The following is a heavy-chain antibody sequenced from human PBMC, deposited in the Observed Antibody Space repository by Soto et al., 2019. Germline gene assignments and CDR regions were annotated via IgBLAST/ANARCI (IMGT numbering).Heavy chain of an antibody. CDR1: GFTCSMYS. J-gene: IGHJ6*02. V-gene: IGHV3-7*03. Sequence: DVQLVESWGAVVQPGESLRLSCEVSGFTCSMYSMTWVRQAPGKGLEWVAKIPQEGGDGHYADSVKGRFTISRDNAKNSVFLQMNNLRAADTAVYYCARAQLILPAHDFCYGSDVWGQGATVTVS. D-gene: IGHD2-21*02. CDR3: ARAQLILPAHDFCYGSDV. CDR2: IPQEGGDG.